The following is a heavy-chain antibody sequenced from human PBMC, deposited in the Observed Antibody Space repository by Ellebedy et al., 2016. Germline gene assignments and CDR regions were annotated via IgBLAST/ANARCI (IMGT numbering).Heavy chain of an antibody. CDR2: INHSGST. CDR1: GGSFSGYY. J-gene: IGHJ6*03. V-gene: IGHV4-34*01. Sequence: SETLSLTCAVYGGSFSGYYWSWICQPPGKGLEWIGEINHSGSTNYNPSLKSRVTISVDTSKNQFSLKLSSVTAADTAVYYCARGREYCSSTSCYAGYYYYYMDVWGKGTTVTVSS. D-gene: IGHD2-2*01. CDR3: ARGREYCSSTSCYAGYYYYYMDV.